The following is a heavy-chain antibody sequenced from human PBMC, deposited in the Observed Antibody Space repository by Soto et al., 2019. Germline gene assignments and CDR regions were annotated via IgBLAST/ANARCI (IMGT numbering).Heavy chain of an antibody. CDR2: IYYSGST. Sequence: SETLSLTCTVSGGSISSGGYYWSWIRQHPGKGLEWIGYIYYSGSTYYNPSLKSRVTISVDTSKNQFSLKLSSVTAADTAVYYCAREVITMVRGSGSYWYFDLWGRGTLVTVSS. CDR3: AREVITMVRGSGSYWYFDL. V-gene: IGHV4-31*03. D-gene: IGHD3-10*01. CDR1: GGSISSGGYY. J-gene: IGHJ2*01.